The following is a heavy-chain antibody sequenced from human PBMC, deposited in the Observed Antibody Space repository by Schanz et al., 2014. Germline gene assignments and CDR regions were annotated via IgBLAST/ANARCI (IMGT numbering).Heavy chain of an antibody. CDR1: GFVFRTFA. V-gene: IGHV3-23*01. CDR2: IGGSGDST. J-gene: IGHJ4*02. Sequence: EVQLLESGGTVVQPGGSLRVSCAASGFVFRTFAMYWVRQAPGKGLEWVSGIGGSGDSTHYADSVKGRFIISRDNSKNTLYLQVNSLRAEDTAVYYCAKHVRSLTGNDYWGQGTLXTVSS. CDR3: AKHVRSLTGNDY. D-gene: IGHD3-9*01.